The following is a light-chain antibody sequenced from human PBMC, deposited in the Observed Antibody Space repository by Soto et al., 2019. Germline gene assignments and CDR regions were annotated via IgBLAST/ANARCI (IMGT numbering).Light chain of an antibody. CDR2: GAS. Sequence: EIVLTHSPGTLSLSPVERATLSWRASQSVSNNYLAWYQQKPGQAPRLLIYGASNRATGIPDRFSGSGSGTDFTLTISRLEPEDFAVYYCQQYGSSGTFGQGTKVDIK. J-gene: IGKJ1*01. CDR1: QSVSNNY. V-gene: IGKV3-20*01. CDR3: QQYGSSGT.